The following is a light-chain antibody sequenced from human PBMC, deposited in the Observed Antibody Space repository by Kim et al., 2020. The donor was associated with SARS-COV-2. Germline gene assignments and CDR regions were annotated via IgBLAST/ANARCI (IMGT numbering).Light chain of an antibody. J-gene: IGKJ1*01. V-gene: IGKV3-20*01. CDR3: QQYDRSPVT. Sequence: EIVLTQSPGALSLSPGERATLSCRASQSVTNSYLAWYQQKPSQAPRLLIFGASSRATGIPDRFSGSGSETDFTLTISRLEPEDFAVYYCQQYDRSPVTFGRGTKVDIK. CDR2: GAS. CDR1: QSVTNSY.